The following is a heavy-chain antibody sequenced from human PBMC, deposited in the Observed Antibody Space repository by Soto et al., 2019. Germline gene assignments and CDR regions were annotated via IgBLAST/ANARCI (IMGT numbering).Heavy chain of an antibody. D-gene: IGHD2-2*01. V-gene: IGHV3-23*01. J-gene: IGHJ4*02. CDR2: ISGSGGST. Sequence: GGSLRLSCAASGFTFSSYAMSWVRQAPGKGLEWVSAISGSGGSTYYADSVKGRFTISRDNSKNTLYLKMNSLRAEDTAVYYCAKDGVVVPAALFDYWGQGTLVTVSS. CDR1: GFTFSSYA. CDR3: AKDGVVVPAALFDY.